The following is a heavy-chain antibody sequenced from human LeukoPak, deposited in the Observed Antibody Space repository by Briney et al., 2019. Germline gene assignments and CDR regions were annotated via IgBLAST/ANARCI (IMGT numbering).Heavy chain of an antibody. D-gene: IGHD4-17*01. CDR1: GYTLTELS. J-gene: IGHJ4*02. Sequence: GASVKVSCKVSGYTLTELSMHWVRQAPGKGREWIGGFDPEDGETIYAQKFQGRVTMTEDTSTDTAYMELSSLRSEDTAVYYCARGGETSEYDYGDYTASGYYFDYWGQGTLVTVSS. CDR3: ARGGETSEYDYGDYTASGYYFDY. CDR2: FDPEDGET. V-gene: IGHV1-24*01.